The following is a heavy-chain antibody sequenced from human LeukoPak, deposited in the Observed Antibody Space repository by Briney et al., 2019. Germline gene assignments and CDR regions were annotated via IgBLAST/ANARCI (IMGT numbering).Heavy chain of an antibody. CDR2: ITSGGDTT. CDR3: VSGMRVGCNS. D-gene: IGHD1-26*01. V-gene: IGHV3-48*04. CDR1: GFTFGPYT. Sequence: GGSLRLSCSASGFTFGPYTMNWVREAPGRGLEWIAYITSGGDTTYYADSVKGRFTISRDNADDSLYLQMYSLRVEDTAIYYCVSGMRVGCNSWGQGTLVTVSS. J-gene: IGHJ4*02.